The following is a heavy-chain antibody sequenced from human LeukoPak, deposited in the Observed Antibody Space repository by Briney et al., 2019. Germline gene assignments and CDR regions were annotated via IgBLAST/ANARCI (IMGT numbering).Heavy chain of an antibody. D-gene: IGHD3-10*01. CDR2: FIPVSGIT. CDR3: ARALWFGEFYVTDASDM. Sequence: ASVKVSCKASGVTFSNSGITWVRQAPGQGLEWMGRFIPVSGITDYAQNLQDRVTISADETTKTAYMELSSLTSEDTAVYYCARALWFGEFYVTDASDMWGQGTMVTVSS. CDR1: GVTFSNSG. V-gene: IGHV1-69*04. J-gene: IGHJ3*02.